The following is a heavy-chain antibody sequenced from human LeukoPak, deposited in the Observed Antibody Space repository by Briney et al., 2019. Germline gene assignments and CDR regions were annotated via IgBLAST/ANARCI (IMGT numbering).Heavy chain of an antibody. CDR2: ISGSGGST. V-gene: IGHV3-23*01. D-gene: IGHD6-13*01. CDR1: GFTFSSYA. J-gene: IGHJ4*02. Sequence: GGSLRLSCAASGFTFSSYAMSWVRQAPGKGLEWVSAISGSGGSTYYADSVKGRFTISRDNSKNTLYLQMNSLRAEDTAVYYCANQHGSSWYYFDHWGQGTLVIVSS. CDR3: ANQHGSSWYYFDH.